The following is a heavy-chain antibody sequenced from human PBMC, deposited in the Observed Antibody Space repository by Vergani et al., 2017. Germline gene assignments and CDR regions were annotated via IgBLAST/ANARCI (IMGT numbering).Heavy chain of an antibody. V-gene: IGHV3-66*02. CDR3: AREGHDYGGNWYYYYYYMDV. CDR2: IYSGGST. D-gene: IGHD4-23*01. Sequence: EVQLVESGGGLVQPGGSLRLSCAASGFTVSSNYMSWVRQAPGKGLEWVSVIYSGGSTYYADSVKGRFTISRDNSKNTLYLQMNSLRAEDTAVYYCAREGHDYGGNWYYYYYYMDVWGKGTTVTVSS. J-gene: IGHJ6*03. CDR1: GFTVSSNY.